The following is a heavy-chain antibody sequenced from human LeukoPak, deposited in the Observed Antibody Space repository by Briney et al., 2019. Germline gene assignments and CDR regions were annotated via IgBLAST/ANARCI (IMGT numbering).Heavy chain of an antibody. CDR2: IYSGGST. Sequence: PGGSLRLSCAASGFTVSSNYMSWVRQAPGRGLEWVSVIYSGGSTYYADSVKGRFTISRDNSKNTLYLQMNSLRAEDTAVYYCARAPRSAGRIYYFDYWGQGTLVTVSS. CDR3: ARAPRSAGRIYYFDY. V-gene: IGHV3-53*01. D-gene: IGHD1-26*01. J-gene: IGHJ4*02. CDR1: GFTVSSNY.